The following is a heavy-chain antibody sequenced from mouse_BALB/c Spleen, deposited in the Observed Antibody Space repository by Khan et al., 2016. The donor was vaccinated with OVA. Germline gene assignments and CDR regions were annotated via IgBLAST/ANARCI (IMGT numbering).Heavy chain of an antibody. J-gene: IGHJ2*01. D-gene: IGHD2-3*01. CDR2: ISTYSGNT. CDR1: GYTFTDYA. Sequence: QVQLQQSGPELVRPGVSVKISCKGSGYTFTDYAMYWVKQSHAKSLEWIGLISTYSGNTNYNQKFKGKATMTVDKSSSTAYMELARLTSEDSAIYYCARPAYEGYYDYWGQGTTHTVSS. V-gene: IGHV1S137*01. CDR3: ARPAYEGYYDY.